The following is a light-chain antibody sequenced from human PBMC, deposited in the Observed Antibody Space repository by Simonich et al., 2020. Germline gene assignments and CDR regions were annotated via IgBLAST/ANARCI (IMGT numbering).Light chain of an antibody. J-gene: IGLJ2*01. CDR3: CSYAGSSTVL. V-gene: IGLV2-23*01. Sequence: QSALTQPASVSGSPGQSITISCTGTRSDVGGYNLVSWYQQPPGKAPKLMIYEGSKRTSGFSNRFSGSKSGNTASLTISGLQAEDEADYYCCSYAGSSTVLFGGGTKLTVL. CDR2: EGS. CDR1: RSDVGGYNL.